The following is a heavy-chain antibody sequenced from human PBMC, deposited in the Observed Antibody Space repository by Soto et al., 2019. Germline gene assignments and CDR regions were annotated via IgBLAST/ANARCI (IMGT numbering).Heavy chain of an antibody. D-gene: IGHD2-15*01. CDR3: ASPRAGEYCSGGSCYLGDAFDI. Sequence: PGGSLRLSCAASGFTFSSYSMNWVRQAPGKGLEWVSSISSSSYIYYADSVKGRFTISRDNAKNSLYLQMNSLRAEDTAVYYCASPRAGEYCSGGSCYLGDAFDIWGQGTMVTVSS. V-gene: IGHV3-21*01. J-gene: IGHJ3*02. CDR1: GFTFSSYS. CDR2: ISSSSYI.